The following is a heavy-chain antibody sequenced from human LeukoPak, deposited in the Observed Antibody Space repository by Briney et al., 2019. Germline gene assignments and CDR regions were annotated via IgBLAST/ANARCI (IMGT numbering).Heavy chain of an antibody. CDR3: ARARGSDYYYYYMDV. CDR2: ITSSGGTK. Sequence: PGGSLRLSCAASGFSFSTYEMNWVRQAPGKGLECISYITSSGGTKGYAKSVKGRFIISRDNAKNSLFLQMNSLTTEDTAVYYCARARGSDYYYYYMDVWGKGTTVTVSS. J-gene: IGHJ6*03. CDR1: GFSFSTYE. V-gene: IGHV3-48*03.